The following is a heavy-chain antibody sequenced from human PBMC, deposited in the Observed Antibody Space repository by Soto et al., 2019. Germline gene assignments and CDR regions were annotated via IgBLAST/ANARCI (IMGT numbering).Heavy chain of an antibody. V-gene: IGHV3-30-3*01. CDR3: ASAVVLVASPYYFDY. CDR2: ISYDGNNQ. J-gene: IGHJ4*02. Sequence: QVQLVESGGGVVQPGRSLRLSCAASGFTFRDYAVHWVRQAPGKGLEWVAVISYDGNNQNYADSVKGRFTVSRDNSENNLYLQMNSLRAEDTAVYYCASAVVLVASPYYFDYWGQGTLVTVSS. D-gene: IGHD2-15*01. CDR1: GFTFRDYA.